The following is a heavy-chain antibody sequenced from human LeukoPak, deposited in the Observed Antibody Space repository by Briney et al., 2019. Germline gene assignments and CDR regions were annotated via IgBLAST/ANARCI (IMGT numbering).Heavy chain of an antibody. Sequence: ASVKVSCKASGYTFTSYDINWVRQATGQGLEWMGWMNPNSGNTGYAQKFQGRVTMTWSTSINTAYMELSSLRSEDTAVYYCARVSDYAWGSYRPLDYWGQGTLVTVSS. D-gene: IGHD3-16*02. CDR2: MNPNSGNT. V-gene: IGHV1-8*01. CDR1: GYTFTSYD. J-gene: IGHJ4*02. CDR3: ARVSDYAWGSYRPLDY.